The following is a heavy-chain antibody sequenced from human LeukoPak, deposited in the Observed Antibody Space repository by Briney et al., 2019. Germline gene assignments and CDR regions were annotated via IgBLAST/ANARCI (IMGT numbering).Heavy chain of an antibody. V-gene: IGHV3-11*04. J-gene: IGHJ4*02. D-gene: IGHD6-19*01. CDR3: ASTRYSSAYYSVC. Sequence: GGSLRLSCAASGFTFSDYYMNWIRQAPGKGLEWVSYSSSGGSAIYYADYVKGRFTISRDNAKNSLYLQMNSLRAEDTAVYYCASTRYSSAYYSVCWGQGTLVTVSS. CDR2: SSSGGSAI. CDR1: GFTFSDYY.